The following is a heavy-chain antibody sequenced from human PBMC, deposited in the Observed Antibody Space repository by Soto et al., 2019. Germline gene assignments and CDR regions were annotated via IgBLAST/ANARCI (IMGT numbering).Heavy chain of an antibody. V-gene: IGHV1-69*02. Sequence: GASVKVSCKATGVTFSSYTISWVRQAPGQGLEWMGRIIPILGIANYAQKFQGRVTITADKSTSTAYMELSSLRSEDTAVYYCASLPGYSGYDYYWGQGTLVTVSS. CDR3: ASLPGYSGYDYY. CDR1: GVTFSSYT. D-gene: IGHD5-12*01. CDR2: IIPILGIA. J-gene: IGHJ4*02.